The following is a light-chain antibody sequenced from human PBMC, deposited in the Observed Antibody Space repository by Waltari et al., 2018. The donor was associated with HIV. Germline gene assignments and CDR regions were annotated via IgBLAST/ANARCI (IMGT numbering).Light chain of an antibody. Sequence: DIQMTQSPSSLSASVGDRFTITSRASQSISSYLNWYQQKPGKAPKLLIYAASSLQSGVPSRFSGSGSGTDFTLTISSLQPEDFATYYCQQSYSTPQVTFGQGTRLEIK. J-gene: IGKJ5*01. V-gene: IGKV1-39*01. CDR3: QQSYSTPQVT. CDR1: QSISSY. CDR2: AAS.